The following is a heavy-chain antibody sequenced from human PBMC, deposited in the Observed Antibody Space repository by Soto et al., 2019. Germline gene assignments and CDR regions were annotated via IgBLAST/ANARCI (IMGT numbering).Heavy chain of an antibody. CDR3: ANSGYSYGFRGAFDI. J-gene: IGHJ3*02. V-gene: IGHV3-48*01. D-gene: IGHD5-18*01. Sequence: PGGSLRLSCAASGFTFSSYSMNWVRQAPGKGLEWVSYISSSSSTIYYADSVKGRFTISRDNSKNTLYLQMNSLRAEDTAVYYCANSGYSYGFRGAFDIWGQGTMVTVSS. CDR1: GFTFSSYS. CDR2: ISSSSSTI.